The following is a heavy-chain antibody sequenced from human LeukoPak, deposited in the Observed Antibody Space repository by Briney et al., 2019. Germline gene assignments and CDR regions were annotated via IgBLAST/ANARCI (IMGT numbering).Heavy chain of an antibody. CDR2: ISAYNGNT. Sequence: GASVKVSCKASGYTFTSYGISWVRQAPGQGLERMGWISAYNGNTNYAQKLQGRVTMTTDTSTSTAYMELRSLRSDDTAVYYCARDPWQWLVLGWFDPWGQGTLVTVSS. CDR1: GYTFTSYG. V-gene: IGHV1-18*01. J-gene: IGHJ5*02. CDR3: ARDPWQWLVLGWFDP. D-gene: IGHD6-19*01.